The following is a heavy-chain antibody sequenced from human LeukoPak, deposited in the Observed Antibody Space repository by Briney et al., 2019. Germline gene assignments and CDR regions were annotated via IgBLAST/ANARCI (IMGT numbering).Heavy chain of an antibody. D-gene: IGHD3-3*01. V-gene: IGHV5-51*01. J-gene: IGHJ3*02. CDR3: AILSADDYDIWSGYLNAFDI. CDR1: GYSFTSYW. CDR2: IYPGDSVT. Sequence: GESLKLSCKGSGYSFTSYWIGWVRQMPGKGLEWMGIIYPGDSVTRYSPSFQGQVTISADKSISTAYLQWSSLKASDTAMYYCAILSADDYDIWSGYLNAFDIWGQGTMVTVSS.